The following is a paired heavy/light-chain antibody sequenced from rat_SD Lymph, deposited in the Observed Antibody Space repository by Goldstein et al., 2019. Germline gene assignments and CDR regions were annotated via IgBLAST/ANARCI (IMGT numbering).Light chain of an antibody. CDR3: LQHNNWPYT. V-gene: IGKV22S4*01. J-gene: IGKJ2-3*01. CDR1: QNINRY. Sequence: DIQMTQSPSFLSASVGDRVTINCKASQNINRYLKWYQQKLGETPKLLIYNANSLQTGIPSRFSGSGSGTDFTLTISSLQPEDVATYFCLQHNNWPYTFGAGTKLELK. CDR2: NAN.
Heavy chain of an antibody. CDR2: IRTKPNNYAT. Sequence: AVQLVESGGGLVQPKESLKISCAASGFTFSNAAMYWVRQAPGKGLEWVARIRTKPNNYATYYADSVKGRFTISRDDSKSMVYLQMDNLKTEDTAMYYCTSDFYRDSYAQPFAYWGQGTLVTVSS. CDR3: TSDFYRDSYAQPFAY. CDR1: GFTFSNAA. D-gene: IGHD1-12*01. V-gene: IGHV10-5*01. J-gene: IGHJ3*01.